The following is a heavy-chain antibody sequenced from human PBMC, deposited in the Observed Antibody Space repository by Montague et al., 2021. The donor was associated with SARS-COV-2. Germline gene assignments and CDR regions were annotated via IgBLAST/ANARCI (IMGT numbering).Heavy chain of an antibody. V-gene: IGHV3-9*01. J-gene: IGHJ4*02. CDR3: AKLPSRDGYNLRDY. CDR2: ISWNSGSR. CDR1: GFTFDDYA. D-gene: IGHD5-24*01. Sequence: SLRLSCAASGFTFDDYAMHWVRQAPGKGLEWVSGISWNSGSRGYADSVKGRFTISRDNAKNSLYLQTNSLRAEDTALYYCAKLPSRDGYNLRDYWGQGTLVTVSS.